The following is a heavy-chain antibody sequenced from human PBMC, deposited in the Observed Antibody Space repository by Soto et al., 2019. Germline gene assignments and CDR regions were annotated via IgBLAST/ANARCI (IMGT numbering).Heavy chain of an antibody. J-gene: IGHJ5*02. CDR2: ISSSSSYI. V-gene: IGHV3-21*01. Sequence: GESLRLSCAASGFTFSSYSMNWVRQAPGKGLEWVSSISSSSSYIYYADSVKGRFTISRDNAKNSLYLQMNSLRAEDTAVYYCARDYSSSSVWFDPWGQGTLVTVSS. D-gene: IGHD6-6*01. CDR1: GFTFSSYS. CDR3: ARDYSSSSVWFDP.